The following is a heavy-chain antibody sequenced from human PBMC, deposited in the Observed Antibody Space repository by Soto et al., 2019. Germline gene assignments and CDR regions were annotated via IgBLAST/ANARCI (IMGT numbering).Heavy chain of an antibody. Sequence: SETLSLTCTVSGGSISSGSYYWGWIRQPPGKGLEWIGYIYYSGSTNYNPSLKSRVTISVDTSKNQFSLKLSSVTAADTAVYYCARDVIGIVGATYYYYGMDVWGQGTTVTVSS. V-gene: IGHV4-61*01. J-gene: IGHJ6*02. CDR3: ARDVIGIVGATYYYYGMDV. CDR2: IYYSGST. D-gene: IGHD1-26*01. CDR1: GGSISSGSYY.